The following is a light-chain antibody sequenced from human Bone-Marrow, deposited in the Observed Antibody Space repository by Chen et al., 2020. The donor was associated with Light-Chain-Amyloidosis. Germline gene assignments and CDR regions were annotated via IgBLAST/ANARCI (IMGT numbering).Light chain of an antibody. CDR3: QVWDRSSDRPV. V-gene: IGLV3-21*02. Sequence: SYVLPQPSSVSVAPGPTAATACGGNNIGSTSVHWYQQTPGQAPLLVVYDDSDRPSGIPGRLSGSNSGNTATLTISRVEAGDEADYYCQVWDRSSDRPVFGGGTKLTVL. CDR1: NIGSTS. CDR2: DDS. J-gene: IGLJ3*02.